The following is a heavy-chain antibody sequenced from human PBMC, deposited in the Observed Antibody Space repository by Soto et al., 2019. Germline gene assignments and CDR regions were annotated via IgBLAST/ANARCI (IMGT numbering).Heavy chain of an antibody. J-gene: IGHJ4*02. V-gene: IGHV3-23*01. Sequence: GGSLRLSCAASGFTFSSYAMSWVRQAPGKGLEWVSAISGSGGSTYYADSVKGRFTISRDNSKNTLYLQMNSLRAEDTAVYYCAKDRPVTIFGVVTTFDYWGQGTLVTVSS. D-gene: IGHD3-3*01. CDR2: ISGSGGST. CDR1: GFTFSSYA. CDR3: AKDRPVTIFGVVTTFDY.